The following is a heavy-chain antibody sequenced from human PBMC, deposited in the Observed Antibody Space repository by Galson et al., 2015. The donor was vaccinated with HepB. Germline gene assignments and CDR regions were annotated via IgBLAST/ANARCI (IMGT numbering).Heavy chain of an antibody. CDR1: GDTLTGYY. CDR2: INPNSGGT. J-gene: IGHJ4*02. V-gene: IGHV1-2*02. D-gene: IGHD2-15*01. Sequence: SVKVSCKASGDTLTGYYMHWVRQAPGQGLEWMGWINPNSGGTNYAQKFQGSVTMTRDTSINTAYMELSRLTSDDTAVYYCAKPSLLHTFDNWGQGTLVTVAS. CDR3: AKPSLLHTFDN.